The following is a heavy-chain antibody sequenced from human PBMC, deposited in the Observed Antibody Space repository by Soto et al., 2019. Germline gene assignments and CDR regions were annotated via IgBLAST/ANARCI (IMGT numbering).Heavy chain of an antibody. CDR1: GGSISSGDYY. J-gene: IGHJ4*02. Sequence: SSETLSLTCTVSGGSISSGDYYWSWIRQHPGKGLEWIGYIYYSGSTYYNPSLKSRVTISVDTSKNQFSLKLSSVTAADTALYYCARAHDTCDSSGYLHYWGQGSLVTVSS. V-gene: IGHV4-31*03. D-gene: IGHD3-22*01. CDR3: ARAHDTCDSSGYLHY. CDR2: IYYSGST.